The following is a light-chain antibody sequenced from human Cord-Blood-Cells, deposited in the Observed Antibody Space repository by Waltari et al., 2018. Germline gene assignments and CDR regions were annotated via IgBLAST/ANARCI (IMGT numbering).Light chain of an antibody. CDR1: NIGSKS. J-gene: IGLJ3*02. V-gene: IGLV3-21*04. CDR3: QVWDSSSDPWV. Sequence: SYVLTQPPSVSVAPGKTARITCGGNNIGSKSVHCYQQKPGQAPVLVIYYDSDRPSGIPERFSGANSGNTATLTISRVEAGDEADYYCQVWDSSSDPWVFGGGTKLTVL. CDR2: YDS.